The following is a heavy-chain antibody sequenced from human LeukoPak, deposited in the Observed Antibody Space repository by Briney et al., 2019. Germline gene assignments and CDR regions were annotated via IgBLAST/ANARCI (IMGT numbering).Heavy chain of an antibody. J-gene: IGHJ6*03. D-gene: IGHD5-12*01. CDR1: GGSISSYY. V-gene: IGHV4-59*01. Sequence: KPSETLSLTCTVSGGSISSYYWSWIRQPPGKGLEWIGYIYYSGSTNYNPSLKSRVTISVDTSKNQFSLKLSSVTAADTAVYYCARRLGDYYYYMDVWGKGTTVTVSS. CDR3: ARRLGDYYYYMDV. CDR2: IYYSGST.